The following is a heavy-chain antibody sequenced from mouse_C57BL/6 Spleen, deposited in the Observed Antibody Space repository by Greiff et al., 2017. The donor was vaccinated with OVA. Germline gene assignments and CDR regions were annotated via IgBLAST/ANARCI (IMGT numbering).Heavy chain of an antibody. J-gene: IGHJ3*01. Sequence: VQLKESGPGLVQPSQRLSITCTVSGFSLTSYGVHWVRQSPGKGLEWLGVIWSGGSTDYNAAFISRLSISKDNSKSQVFFKMNSLQADDTAIYYCASFYGYDSWFAYWGQGTLVTVSA. D-gene: IGHD2-2*01. CDR3: ASFYGYDSWFAY. V-gene: IGHV2-2*01. CDR1: GFSLTSYG. CDR2: IWSGGST.